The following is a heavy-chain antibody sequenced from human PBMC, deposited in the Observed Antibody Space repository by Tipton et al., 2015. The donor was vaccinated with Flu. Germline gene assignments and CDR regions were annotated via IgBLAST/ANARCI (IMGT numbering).Heavy chain of an antibody. CDR3: ARRGRRSVAFDI. V-gene: IGHV4-39*07. J-gene: IGHJ3*02. CDR2: TYYSGST. D-gene: IGHD3-10*01. Sequence: LRLSCTVSGGSISSSSYYWGWIRQPPGKGLEWIGSTYYSGSTYYNPSLKSRVTISVDTSKNQFSLKLSSVTAADTAVYYCARRGRRSVAFDIWGQGTMVTVSS. CDR1: GGSISSSSYY.